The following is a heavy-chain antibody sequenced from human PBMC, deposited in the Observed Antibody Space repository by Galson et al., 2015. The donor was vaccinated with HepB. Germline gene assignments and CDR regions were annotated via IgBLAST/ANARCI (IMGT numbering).Heavy chain of an antibody. J-gene: IGHJ4*02. D-gene: IGHD6-13*01. CDR1: GGSISSSSYY. Sequence: ETLSLTCTVSGGSISSSSYYWGWIRQPPGKGLEWIGSIYYSGSTYYNPSLKSRVTISVDTSKNQFSLKLSSVTAADTAVYYCARHQNGHPHTDSWYRYRMAIDYWGQGTLVTASS. CDR2: IYYSGST. V-gene: IGHV4-39*01. CDR3: ARHQNGHPHTDSWYRYRMAIDY.